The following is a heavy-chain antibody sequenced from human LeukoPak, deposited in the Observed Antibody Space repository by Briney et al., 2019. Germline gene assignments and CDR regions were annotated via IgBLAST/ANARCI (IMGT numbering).Heavy chain of an antibody. CDR2: IIPIFGTA. Sequence: SVKVSCKASGGTFSSYAISWVRQAPGQGLEWMGGIIPIFGTANYAQKFQGRVTITADESTSTAYMELSSLRSEDTAVYYCARERSGAAMAYDAFDIWGQGTMVAVSS. D-gene: IGHD5-18*01. V-gene: IGHV1-69*13. J-gene: IGHJ3*02. CDR3: ARERSGAAMAYDAFDI. CDR1: GGTFSSYA.